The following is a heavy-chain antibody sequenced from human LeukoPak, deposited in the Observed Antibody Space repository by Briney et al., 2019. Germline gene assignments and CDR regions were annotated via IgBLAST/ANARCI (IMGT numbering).Heavy chain of an antibody. CDR1: GGSFSGYY. CDR2: INHSGST. D-gene: IGHD4-17*01. Sequence: SETLSLTCAVYGGSFSGYYWSWIRQSPGKGLEWIGEINHSGSTNYNPSLKSRVTISVDTSKNQFSLKLSSVTAADTAVYYCARGDDYGDWYSDYWGQGTLVTVSS. J-gene: IGHJ4*02. CDR3: ARGDDYGDWYSDY. V-gene: IGHV4-34*01.